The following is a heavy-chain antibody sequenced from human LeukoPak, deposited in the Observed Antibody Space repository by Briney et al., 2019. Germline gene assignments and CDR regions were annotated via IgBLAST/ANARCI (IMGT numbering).Heavy chain of an antibody. CDR2: IWYDGSNK. CDR1: GFTFSSYG. J-gene: IGHJ6*02. D-gene: IGHD3-10*01. V-gene: IGHV3-33*01. CDR3: ARVLGRFYGSGTYRGVDV. Sequence: GTSLSLSCAASGFTFSSYGMHWVRQAPGKGLEWVALIWYDGSNKYYADSVKGRFTISRDNSKNTLYLQMNSLRAEDTAVYYCARVLGRFYGSGTYRGVDVWGQGTTVTVSS.